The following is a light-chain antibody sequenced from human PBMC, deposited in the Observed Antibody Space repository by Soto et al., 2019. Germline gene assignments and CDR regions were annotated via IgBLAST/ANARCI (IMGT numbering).Light chain of an antibody. CDR3: QHSYSTPPMYT. J-gene: IGKJ2*01. CDR1: QSIRTY. CDR2: AAS. V-gene: IGKV1-39*01. Sequence: DIQMTQSPSSLSASVGDRVTISCRASQSIRTYLNWFQQKPGKAPKLLIYAASTLHSGVPSRFSGSGSGTDFTLTISSLQPEDFATYYCQHSYSTPPMYTFGQGTKLEIK.